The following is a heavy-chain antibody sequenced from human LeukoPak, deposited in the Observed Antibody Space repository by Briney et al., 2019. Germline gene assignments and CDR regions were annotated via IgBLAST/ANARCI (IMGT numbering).Heavy chain of an antibody. Sequence: PGGSLRLSCAASGFTFSSHWMSWVRQAPGKGLEWVANIKQDGSEKYYVDSVKGRFTISRDNAKNSLYLQMNSLRAEDTAVYYCARSDFDWLSVPFDYWGQGTLVTVSS. CDR1: GFTFSSHW. CDR3: ARSDFDWLSVPFDY. CDR2: IKQDGSEK. V-gene: IGHV3-7*03. J-gene: IGHJ4*02. D-gene: IGHD3-9*01.